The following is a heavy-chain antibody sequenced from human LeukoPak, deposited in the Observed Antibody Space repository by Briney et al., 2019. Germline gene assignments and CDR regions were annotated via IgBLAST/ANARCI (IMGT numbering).Heavy chain of an antibody. V-gene: IGHV3-23*01. Sequence: PGGSLRLSCAASGFTFNSYAMSWVRQAPGQGLEWLSAVSADGDYTYYADSVKGRFSISRDNSKNTLYLQMNSLRVGDTAVYYCAKRRYCDDINCRDFDCWGQGTLVTVSS. CDR1: GFTFNSYA. CDR2: VSADGDYT. CDR3: AKRRYCDDINCRDFDC. J-gene: IGHJ4*02. D-gene: IGHD2-15*01.